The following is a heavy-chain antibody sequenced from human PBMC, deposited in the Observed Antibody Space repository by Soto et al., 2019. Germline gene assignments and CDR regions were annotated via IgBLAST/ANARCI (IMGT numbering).Heavy chain of an antibody. D-gene: IGHD3-22*01. Sequence: GGSLRLSCAASGFTFSSYAMSWVRQAPGKGLEWVSAISGSGGSTYYADSVKGRFTISRDNSKNTLYLQMNSLRAEDTAVYYCARAGRGYYYDSSGYPLDYWGQGTLVTVSS. CDR3: ARAGRGYYYDSSGYPLDY. CDR1: GFTFSSYA. J-gene: IGHJ4*02. V-gene: IGHV3-23*01. CDR2: ISGSGGST.